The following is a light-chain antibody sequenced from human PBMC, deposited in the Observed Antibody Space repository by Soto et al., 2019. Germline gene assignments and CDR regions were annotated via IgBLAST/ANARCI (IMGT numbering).Light chain of an antibody. V-gene: IGKV3-20*01. Sequence: EMILTQSPDTLSLSPGERATLSCRASQTGNRQHLAWYQQRPGQAPRLLIRGAFIRAAGIPARFSGSGSETDFTLTISRLEPEDSAVYFCQHYGYPQWTFGQGTTVDIK. CDR3: QHYGYPQWT. CDR2: GAF. J-gene: IGKJ1*01. CDR1: QTGNRQH.